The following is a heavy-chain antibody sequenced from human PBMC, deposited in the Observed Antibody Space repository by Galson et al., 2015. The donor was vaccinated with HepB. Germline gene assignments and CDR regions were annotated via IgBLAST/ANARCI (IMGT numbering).Heavy chain of an antibody. Sequence: TLSLTCTVSGGSISSGGYYWSWIRQHPGKGLEWIGYIYYSGSTYYNPSLKSRVTISVDTSKNQFSLKLSSVTAADTAVYYCARDARPLCGGDWCYFDYWGQGTLVTVSS. D-gene: IGHD2-21*02. V-gene: IGHV4-31*03. CDR3: ARDARPLCGGDWCYFDY. CDR1: GGSISSGGYY. CDR2: IYYSGST. J-gene: IGHJ4*02.